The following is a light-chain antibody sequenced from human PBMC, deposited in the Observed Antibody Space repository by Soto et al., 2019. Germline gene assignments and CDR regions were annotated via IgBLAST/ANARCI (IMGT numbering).Light chain of an antibody. Sequence: EIVMTQSPATLSVSPGERATLSCRASQSVSSNLAWYQQKPGQAPRLLIYGASTRATGIPARFSGSGFGTEFTLTISSLQSEDFAVYYCQQYNNWPRGTFGQGTKV. CDR2: GAS. V-gene: IGKV3-15*01. CDR1: QSVSSN. CDR3: QQYNNWPRGT. J-gene: IGKJ1*01.